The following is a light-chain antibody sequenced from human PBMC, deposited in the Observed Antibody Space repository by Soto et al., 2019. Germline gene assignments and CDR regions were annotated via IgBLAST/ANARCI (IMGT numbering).Light chain of an antibody. CDR1: QSVGSS. V-gene: IGKV3-11*01. CDR3: QQRSNWPIT. Sequence: EIVLTQSPATLSLSPGERATLSCRASQSVGSSLAWYQQKPGQAPRLLINDSSNRATGIPARFSGSGSGTDFTLTISSLEPEDFAVYYCQQRSNWPITFGQGTRLEIK. J-gene: IGKJ5*01. CDR2: DSS.